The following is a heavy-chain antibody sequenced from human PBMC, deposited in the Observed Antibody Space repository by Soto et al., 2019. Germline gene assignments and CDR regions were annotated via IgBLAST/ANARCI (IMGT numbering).Heavy chain of an antibody. CDR3: ARDRALELGDY. D-gene: IGHD1-26*01. CDR1: GYTFTTYG. Sequence: QVQLVQSGAEVKRPGASVKVSCKASGYTFTTYGVSWVRQAPGQGLEWMGWISTYNGNTNYAQNLKGRVTMTTDTSTSTSYMELRSLRSDDTAVYSCARDRALELGDYWGQGTLVTVSS. J-gene: IGHJ4*02. CDR2: ISTYNGNT. V-gene: IGHV1-18*01.